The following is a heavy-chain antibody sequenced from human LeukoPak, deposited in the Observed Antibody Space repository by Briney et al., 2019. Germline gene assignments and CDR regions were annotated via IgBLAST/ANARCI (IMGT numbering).Heavy chain of an antibody. CDR3: ARFQMEHSSGRHYWFDP. V-gene: IGHV3-48*04. J-gene: IGHJ5*02. CDR1: GFTFSSYA. D-gene: IGHD6-25*01. Sequence: GGSLRLSCAASGFTFSSYAMSWVRQAPGKGLEWVSYISSSGSTIYYADSVKGRFTISRDNAKNSLYLQMNSLRAEDTAVYYCARFQMEHSSGRHYWFDPWGQGPLVTVSS. CDR2: ISSSGSTI.